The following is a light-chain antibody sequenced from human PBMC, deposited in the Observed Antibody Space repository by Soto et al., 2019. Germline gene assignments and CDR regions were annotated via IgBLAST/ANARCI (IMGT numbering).Light chain of an antibody. V-gene: IGKV1-5*01. J-gene: IGKJ1*01. CDR1: QSISSY. CDR2: DAS. Sequence: DIQMTQSPSSLSASLLDRVTITCXSSQSISSYLNWYQQKPGKAPKLLIYDASSLESGVPSRFSGSGSGTEFTLTISSLQPDDFATYYCQQYNSYSLWTFGQGTKVDIK. CDR3: QQYNSYSLWT.